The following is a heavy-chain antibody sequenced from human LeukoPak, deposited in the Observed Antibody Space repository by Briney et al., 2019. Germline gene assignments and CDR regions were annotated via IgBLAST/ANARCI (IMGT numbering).Heavy chain of an antibody. D-gene: IGHD3-22*01. CDR2: IYYSGST. V-gene: IGHV4-39*01. Sequence: PSETLSLTCTVSGGSISSSSYYWGWIRQPPGKGLEWIGSIYYSGSTYYNPSLKSRVTISVDTSKNQFSRKLSSVTAADTAVYYCARVTAYDGSGYYKYYFDYWGQGTLVTVSS. CDR3: ARVTAYDGSGYYKYYFDY. J-gene: IGHJ4*02. CDR1: GGSISSSSYY.